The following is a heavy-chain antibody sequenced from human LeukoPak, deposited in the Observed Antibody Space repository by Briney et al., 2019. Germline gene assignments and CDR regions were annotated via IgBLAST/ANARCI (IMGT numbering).Heavy chain of an antibody. Sequence: GGSLRLSCAASGFIFSSYGMHWVRQAPGKGLEWVAVISYDGSKKYYADSVKGRFTISRDNSKNTMYLQMNSLRAEDTAVYYCAKDAHVQPEPEAFDIWGQGTMVTVSS. V-gene: IGHV3-30*18. CDR2: ISYDGSKK. CDR3: AKDAHVQPEPEAFDI. CDR1: GFIFSSYG. J-gene: IGHJ3*02. D-gene: IGHD1-14*01.